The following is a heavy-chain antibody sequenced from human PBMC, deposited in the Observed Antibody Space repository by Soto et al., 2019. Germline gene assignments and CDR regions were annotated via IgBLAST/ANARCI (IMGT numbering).Heavy chain of an antibody. CDR3: ARSREFDY. J-gene: IGHJ4*02. Sequence: SETLSLTCGVSGGSLSGATYSGNWIRQPPGKGLEWIGYIFPSGTTYYNPSLKSRVTISIDVSKNQFSLSLRSFTAADTAVYYCARSREFDYWSQGTLVTVSS. V-gene: IGHV4-30-2*01. CDR1: GGSLSGATYS. CDR2: IFPSGTT.